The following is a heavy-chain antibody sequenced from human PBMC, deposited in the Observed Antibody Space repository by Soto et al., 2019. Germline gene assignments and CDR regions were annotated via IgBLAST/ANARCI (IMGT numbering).Heavy chain of an antibody. CDR2: ISSSSSTI. Sequence: GGSLRLSCAASGFTFSSYSMNWVRQAPGKGLEWVSYISSSSSTIYYADSVKGRFTISRDNAKNSLYLQMNSLRAEDSAVYYCATLGGSGWYGGGNFDYWGQGTLVTVSA. D-gene: IGHD6-19*01. CDR3: ATLGGSGWYGGGNFDY. CDR1: GFTFSSYS. J-gene: IGHJ4*02. V-gene: IGHV3-48*04.